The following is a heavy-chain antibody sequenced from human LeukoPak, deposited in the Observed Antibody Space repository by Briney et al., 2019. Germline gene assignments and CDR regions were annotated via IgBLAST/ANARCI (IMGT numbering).Heavy chain of an antibody. J-gene: IGHJ6*03. V-gene: IGHV3-30*04. D-gene: IGHD1-26*01. CDR2: ISYDGSNK. CDR3: AKGSGWEASYFYYYMDV. CDR1: GFAFSSYA. Sequence: GSLRLSCAASGFAFSSYAMHWVRQAPGKGLEWVAVISYDGSNKYYADSVKGRFTISRDNSKNTLYLQMNSLRAEDTAVYFCAKGSGWEASYFYYYMDVWGKGTTVTISS.